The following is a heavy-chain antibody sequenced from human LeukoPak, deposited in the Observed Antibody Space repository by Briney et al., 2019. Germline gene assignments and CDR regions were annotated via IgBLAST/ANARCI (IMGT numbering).Heavy chain of an antibody. Sequence: SETLSLTCTVSGGSISSYYWSWIRQPPGKGLEWIGYIYYSGSTNYNPSLKSRVTISVDTYKNQFSLKLSSVTAADTAVYYCARVPLDSSGYVPPDYWGQGTLVTVSS. V-gene: IGHV4-59*01. D-gene: IGHD3-22*01. CDR2: IYYSGST. J-gene: IGHJ4*02. CDR1: GGSISSYY. CDR3: ARVPLDSSGYVPPDY.